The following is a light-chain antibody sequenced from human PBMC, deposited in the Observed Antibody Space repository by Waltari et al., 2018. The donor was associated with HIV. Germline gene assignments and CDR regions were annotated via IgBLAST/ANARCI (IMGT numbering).Light chain of an antibody. CDR2: RTD. Sequence: QSVLTQPPSLSGTPGQTAISCIGTSSNIGADYDVHWYRQVPGAAPKLLIYRTDARPSGVPDRFSGSRSGASASLAIIGLQTDDEAEYYCQSYDSSLFWVFGGGTKLTVL. V-gene: IGLV1-40*01. CDR3: QSYDSSLFWV. J-gene: IGLJ3*02. CDR1: SSNIGADYD.